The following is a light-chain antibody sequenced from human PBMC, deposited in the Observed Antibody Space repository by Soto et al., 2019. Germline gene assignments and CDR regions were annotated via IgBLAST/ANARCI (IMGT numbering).Light chain of an antibody. CDR3: QQYNSWPPIT. CDR1: QSVSSN. Sequence: EIVMTQSPATLSVSPGERATLSFRASQSVSSNLAWYQQRPGQAPRLLIYGASTRATGLPARFSGSGSGTEFTLTISSLQSEDFAVYYCQQYNSWPPITFGQGTRLEI. CDR2: GAS. V-gene: IGKV3-15*01. J-gene: IGKJ5*01.